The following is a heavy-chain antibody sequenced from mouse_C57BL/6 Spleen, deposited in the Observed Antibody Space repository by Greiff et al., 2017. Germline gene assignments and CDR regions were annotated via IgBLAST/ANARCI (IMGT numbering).Heavy chain of an antibody. CDR1: GYTFTDHT. Sequence: VQLQQSDAELVKPGASVKISCKVSGYTFTDHTIHWMKQRPEQGLEWIGYFYPRDGSTKYNEKFKGKATLTADKSSSTAYMQLNSLTSEDSAVYFCARCDYDVNWYFDVWGTGTTVTVSS. V-gene: IGHV1-78*01. CDR2: FYPRDGST. J-gene: IGHJ1*03. CDR3: ARCDYDVNWYFDV. D-gene: IGHD2-4*01.